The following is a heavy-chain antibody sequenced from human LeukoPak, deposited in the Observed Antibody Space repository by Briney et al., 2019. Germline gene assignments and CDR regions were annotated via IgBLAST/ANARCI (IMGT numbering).Heavy chain of an antibody. V-gene: IGHV4-39*07. CDR3: VAGHTYALELRFDY. Sequence: PSETLSLTCTVSGGSISSSSYYWGWIRQPPGKGLEWIGSIYYSGSTYYNPSLKSRVTISVDTSKNQFSLKLSSVTAADTAVYYCVAGHTYALELRFDYWGQGTLVTVSS. J-gene: IGHJ4*02. CDR2: IYYSGST. D-gene: IGHD5-18*01. CDR1: GGSISSSSYY.